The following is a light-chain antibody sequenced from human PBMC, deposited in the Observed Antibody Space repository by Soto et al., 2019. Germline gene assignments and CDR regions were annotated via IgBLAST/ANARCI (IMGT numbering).Light chain of an antibody. CDR2: RAS. J-gene: IGKJ3*01. CDR1: QSILYSSNNNDKNH. Sequence: DIVMTQSPDSLAVSLGERATINCKSCQSILYSSNNNDKNHLAWYQQKPGQPPKLLISRASTRESGVPDRFSGSETGTDFTLTISSLQAEDVAVYYCQQYYTIPFTFGPGTKVDI. CDR3: QQYYTIPFT. V-gene: IGKV4-1*01.